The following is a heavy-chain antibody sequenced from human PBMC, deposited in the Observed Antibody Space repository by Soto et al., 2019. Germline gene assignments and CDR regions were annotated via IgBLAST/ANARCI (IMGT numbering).Heavy chain of an antibody. CDR2: ISSSSSDI. CDR3: ARVDWNYEGYFDY. D-gene: IGHD1-7*01. Sequence: GGSLRLSCAVSGFTFSSYSLNWVRQAPGKGLEWVSSISSSSSDIYYADSVKGRFTISRDNAKNSLYLQMNSLRAEDTAVYYCARVDWNYEGYFDYWGQGTLVTVSS. V-gene: IGHV3-21*01. CDR1: GFTFSSYS. J-gene: IGHJ4*02.